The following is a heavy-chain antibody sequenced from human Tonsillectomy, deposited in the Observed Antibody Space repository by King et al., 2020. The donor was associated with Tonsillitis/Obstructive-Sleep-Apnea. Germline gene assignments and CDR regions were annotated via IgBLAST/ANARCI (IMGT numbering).Heavy chain of an antibody. Sequence: VQLQQWGAGLLKPSETLSLTCNVYGGSLSGYYWSWIRQPPGKGLEWIGEINHSGSTNYNPSLKSRVTISVDTSKNQFSLKLSSVTAADTAVYYCVAYINYYGMDDWGQGTTGTVSS. CDR1: GGSLSGYY. V-gene: IGHV4-34*01. CDR3: VAYINYYGMDD. CDR2: INHSGST. D-gene: IGHD4-11*01. J-gene: IGHJ6*02.